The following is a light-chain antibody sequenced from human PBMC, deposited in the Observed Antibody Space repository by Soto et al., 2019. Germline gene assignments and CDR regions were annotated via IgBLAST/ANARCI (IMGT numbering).Light chain of an antibody. V-gene: IGKV1-39*01. J-gene: IGKJ1*01. CDR2: AAS. CDR3: QQYGSSPRT. Sequence: DIQMTQSPSSLSASVGDRVTITCRASQSISSYLNWYQQKPGKAPKLLIYAASSLQSGVPSRFSGSGSGTDFTLTITTLEAEDFAVYYCQQYGSSPRTFGLGTKVDIK. CDR1: QSISSY.